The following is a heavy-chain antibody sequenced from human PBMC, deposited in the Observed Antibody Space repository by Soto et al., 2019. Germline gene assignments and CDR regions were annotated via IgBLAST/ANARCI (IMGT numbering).Heavy chain of an antibody. CDR2: ISGSGGST. CDR3: AKDPWRTVEQLWFDY. V-gene: IGHV3-23*01. CDR1: GFTFSSYA. Sequence: PGGSLRLSCAASGFTFSSYAMSWVRQAPGKGLEWVSAISGSGGSTYYADSVKGRFTISRDNSKNTLYLQMNSLRAEDTAVYYCAKDPWRTVEQLWFDYWGQGTLVTVSS. J-gene: IGHJ5*01. D-gene: IGHD5-18*01.